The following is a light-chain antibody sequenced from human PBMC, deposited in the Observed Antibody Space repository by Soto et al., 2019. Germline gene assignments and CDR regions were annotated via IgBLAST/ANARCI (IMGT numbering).Light chain of an antibody. CDR3: RQRSNWPSSLG. J-gene: IGKJ4*01. V-gene: IGKV3-11*01. Sequence: EIVLTQSPATLSLSPGERATLSCRASQSVSSYLAWYQQKPGQAPRLLIYDASNRATGIPARFSGSGSGTDFTLTISSLEPEDFAVYYCRQRSNWPSSLGFGGGTKVEIK. CDR1: QSVSSY. CDR2: DAS.